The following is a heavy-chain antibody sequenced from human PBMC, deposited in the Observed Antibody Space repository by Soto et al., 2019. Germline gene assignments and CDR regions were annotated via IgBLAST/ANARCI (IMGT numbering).Heavy chain of an antibody. J-gene: IGHJ4*02. Sequence: ASVKVSCKSSGYPFTHYGITWVRQAPGQGLEWMGWISPFNGNTNYGQTLQGRVTLTTDTPTSTVHMELRSLRSDDTAVYYCARDQGGRYYYWGQGTLVTVSS. CDR2: ISPFNGNT. V-gene: IGHV1-18*01. CDR3: ARDQGGRYYY. CDR1: GYPFTHYG. D-gene: IGHD1-26*01.